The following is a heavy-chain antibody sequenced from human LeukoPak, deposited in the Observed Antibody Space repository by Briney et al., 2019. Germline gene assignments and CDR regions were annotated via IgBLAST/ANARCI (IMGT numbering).Heavy chain of an antibody. CDR3: AKGPTDDYGDPPSD. CDR1: GFTFDDYA. D-gene: IGHD4-17*01. J-gene: IGHJ4*02. V-gene: IGHV3-9*01. Sequence: GGSLRLSCAASGFTFDDYAMHWVRQAPGKGLEWVSGISWNSGSIGYADSVKGRFTISRDNAKNSLYLQMNSLRAEDTALYYCAKGPTDDYGDPPSDWGQGTLVTVSS. CDR2: ISWNSGSI.